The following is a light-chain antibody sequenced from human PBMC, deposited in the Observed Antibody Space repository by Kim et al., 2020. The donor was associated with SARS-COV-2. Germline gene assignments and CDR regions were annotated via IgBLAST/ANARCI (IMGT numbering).Light chain of an antibody. CDR2: GKN. V-gene: IGLV3-19*01. CDR1: SLRSYY. CDR3: NSRDSSGNHWV. Sequence: GQTVKNTCQGDSLRSYYASWYQQKPGQAPVLVIYGKNNRPSGIPDRFSGSSSGNTASLTITGAQAEDEADYYCNSRDSSGNHWVFGGGTQLTVL. J-gene: IGLJ3*02.